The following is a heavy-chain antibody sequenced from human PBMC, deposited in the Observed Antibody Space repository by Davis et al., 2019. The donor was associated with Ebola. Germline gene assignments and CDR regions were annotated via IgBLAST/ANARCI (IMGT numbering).Heavy chain of an antibody. CDR3: AKDLRGRKEQWLVRGMDV. CDR2: ISGSGGST. Sequence: GESLKISCAASGFAFSSYAMSWVRQAPGKGLEWVSAISGSGGSTYYADSVKGRFTISRDNSKNTLYLQMNSLRAEDTAVYYCAKDLRGRKEQWLVRGMDVWGQGTTVTVSS. V-gene: IGHV3-23*01. D-gene: IGHD6-19*01. J-gene: IGHJ6*02. CDR1: GFAFSSYA.